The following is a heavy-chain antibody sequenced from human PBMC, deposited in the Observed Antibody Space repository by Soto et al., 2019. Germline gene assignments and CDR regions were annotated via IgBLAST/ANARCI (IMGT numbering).Heavy chain of an antibody. CDR3: ARDRTHYDSSGTGDY. CDR2: LNAGNGDT. CDR1: GYTFTSYP. D-gene: IGHD3-22*01. Sequence: ASVKVSCKASGYTFTSYPLHWVRQAPGQGLEWMWLLNAGNGDTKYSQKFQGRVTITRDTSAITAYMELSSLRSEDTAVYYCARDRTHYDSSGTGDYWGQGTLVTVSS. V-gene: IGHV1-3*01. J-gene: IGHJ4*02.